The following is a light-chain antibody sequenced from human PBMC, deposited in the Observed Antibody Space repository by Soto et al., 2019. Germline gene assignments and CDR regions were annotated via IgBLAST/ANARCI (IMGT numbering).Light chain of an antibody. CDR1: SSDVGSYNY. Sequence: QSALTQPASVSGSPGQSITISCTGTSSDVGSYNYVSWYQQHPGKAPKLMIYDVSNRPSGVSNRFSGSKSGNTASLTISGLQAEDETDYYCSSYTGSSTYVLFGGGTKVTVL. CDR3: SSYTGSSTYVL. J-gene: IGLJ2*01. CDR2: DVS. V-gene: IGLV2-14*01.